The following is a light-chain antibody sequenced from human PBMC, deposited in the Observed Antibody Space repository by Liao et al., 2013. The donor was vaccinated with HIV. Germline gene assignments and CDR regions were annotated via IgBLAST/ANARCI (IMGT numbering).Light chain of an antibody. CDR1: NIGSKN. Sequence: SYVVTQSPSVSVAPGKTARITCGGNNIGSKNVHWYQQKPGQAPVVVIDHNTDRPSGIPERISGSNSGNTASLTISRAEAGDEADYYCQVWDTTTAVFGGGTKLTVL. V-gene: IGLV3-21*01. CDR2: HNT. CDR3: QVWDTTTAV. J-gene: IGLJ2*01.